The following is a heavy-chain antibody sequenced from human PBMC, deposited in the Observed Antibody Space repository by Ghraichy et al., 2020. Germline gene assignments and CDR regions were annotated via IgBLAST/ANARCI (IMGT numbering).Heavy chain of an antibody. V-gene: IGHV4-34*01. J-gene: IGHJ4*02. CDR1: GGSFSGYY. CDR2: INHSGST. Sequence: SETLSLTCAVYGGSFSGYYWSWIRQPPGKGLEWIGEINHSGSTNYNPSLKSRVTISVDTSKNQFSLKLSSVTAADTAVYYCARGRRGIAVAGTRIFDYWGQGTLVTVSS. CDR3: ARGRRGIAVAGTRIFDY. D-gene: IGHD6-19*01.